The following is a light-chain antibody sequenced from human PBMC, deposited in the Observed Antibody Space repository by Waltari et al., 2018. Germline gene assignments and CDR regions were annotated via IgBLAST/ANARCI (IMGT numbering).Light chain of an antibody. V-gene: IGLV4-69*01. CDR3: QTWDTDIHVV. Sequence: QLVLTQSPSASASLGASVKLTCTLSRGHSNYAIAWHQQQPKKGPRTLMKLNSDGSHTKGDGIPDRFSGSSSGAERILTISSLQSEDEGDYYCQTWDTDIHVVFGGGTSLTVL. CDR2: LNSDGSH. J-gene: IGLJ2*01. CDR1: RGHSNYA.